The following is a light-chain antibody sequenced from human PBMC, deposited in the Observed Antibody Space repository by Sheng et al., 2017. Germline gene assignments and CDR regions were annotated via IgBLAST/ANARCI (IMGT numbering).Light chain of an antibody. CDR1: QSVSTK. Sequence: EIVMTQSPATLSVSPGERATLSCRASQSVSTKLAWYLQKPGQAPRLLIYGASSRATGIPDRFSGSGSGTDFTLTVSRLEPEDFAVYYCQQYGSSLFTFGPGTKVDIK. CDR3: QQYGSSLFT. CDR2: GAS. V-gene: IGKV3-20*01. J-gene: IGKJ3*01.